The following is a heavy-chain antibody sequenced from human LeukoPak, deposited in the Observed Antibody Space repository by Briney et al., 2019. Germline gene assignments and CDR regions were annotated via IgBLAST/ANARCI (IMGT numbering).Heavy chain of an antibody. CDR2: VSNSGSTI. J-gene: IGHJ3*02. CDR1: GFTFSDEY. D-gene: IGHD6-13*01. V-gene: IGHV3-11*01. Sequence: GGSLRLSCAASGFTFSDEYMSWIRQAPGKGLEWISCVSNSGSTIYYADSVKGRFTISRDNVMNSLYLQMNSLRVEDTAVYYCARDGAYSASNIWGQGTMVAVSS. CDR3: ARDGAYSASNI.